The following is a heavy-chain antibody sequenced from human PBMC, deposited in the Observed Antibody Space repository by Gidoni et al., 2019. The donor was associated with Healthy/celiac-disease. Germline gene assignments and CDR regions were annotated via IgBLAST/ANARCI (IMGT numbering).Heavy chain of an antibody. Sequence: EVQLVESGGGLVKPGGSLRLSCAASGFTFSSYSMNWVRQAPGKGLEWVSSISSSSSYIYYADSVKGRFTISRDNAKNSLYLQMNSLRAEDTAVYYCARWLQGYCSGGSCYDYYYYGMDVWGQGTTVTVSS. V-gene: IGHV3-21*01. D-gene: IGHD2-15*01. CDR2: ISSSSSYI. CDR1: GFTFSSYS. J-gene: IGHJ6*02. CDR3: ARWLQGYCSGGSCYDYYYYGMDV.